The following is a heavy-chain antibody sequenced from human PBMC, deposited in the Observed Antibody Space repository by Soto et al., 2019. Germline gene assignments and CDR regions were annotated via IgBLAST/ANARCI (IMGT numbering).Heavy chain of an antibody. CDR3: ARPPYPGCINAVCYPLDY. CDR2: INPSGGST. J-gene: IGHJ4*02. D-gene: IGHD2-8*01. V-gene: IGHV1-46*01. CDR1: GYTFTSYY. Sequence: QVQLVQSGAEVKKPGASVKISCKASGYTFTSYYMHWVRQATGQGLEWMGIINPSGGSTNYAQKLHGRVAMTRDTSTSTVYMELNSLRSEDTAVYYCARPPYPGCINAVCYPLDYWGQGTLVTVSS.